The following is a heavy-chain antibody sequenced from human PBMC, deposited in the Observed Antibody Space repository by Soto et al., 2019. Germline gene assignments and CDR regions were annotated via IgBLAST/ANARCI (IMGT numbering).Heavy chain of an antibody. CDR1: GFTFSSYA. V-gene: IGHV3-23*01. CDR2: ISGSGGST. Sequence: EVQLLESGGGLVQPGGSLRLSCAASGFTFSSYAMSWVRQAPGKGLEWVSAISGSGGSTYYADSVKGRFTISRDNSKNTLYLQMNSLRAEDTAVYYCAKLRPDIVVVVAAADYWGQGTLVTVSS. J-gene: IGHJ4*02. CDR3: AKLRPDIVVVVAAADY. D-gene: IGHD2-15*01.